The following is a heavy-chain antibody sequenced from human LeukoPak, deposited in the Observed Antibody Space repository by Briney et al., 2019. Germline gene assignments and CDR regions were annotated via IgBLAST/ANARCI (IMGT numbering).Heavy chain of an antibody. Sequence: ASVKVSCKASGYAFTSYYMHWVRQAPGQGLEWMGIINPSGGSKRYAQRFQGRVTMSRDTSTSTVHMELNSLRSEDTAVYYCARSGGFHYSDYEVDYWGQGTLVIVSS. D-gene: IGHD5-12*01. J-gene: IGHJ4*02. V-gene: IGHV1-46*01. CDR1: GYAFTSYY. CDR3: ARSGGFHYSDYEVDY. CDR2: INPSGGSK.